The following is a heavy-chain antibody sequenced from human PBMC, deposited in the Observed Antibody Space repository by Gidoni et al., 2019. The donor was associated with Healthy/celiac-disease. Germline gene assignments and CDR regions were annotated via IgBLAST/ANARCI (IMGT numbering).Heavy chain of an antibody. CDR1: GYSIRSGYY. CDR3: ARDRAYCSSTSCYSGRMDWFDP. J-gene: IGHJ5*02. CDR2: IYYSGST. Sequence: QVQLQESGPGLVKPSETLSLTCAVSGYSIRSGYYWGLLRQPPGKGLEWIGSIYYSGSTDYNPSLKSRVTISVDTSKNQFSLKLSSVTAADTAVYYCARDRAYCSSTSCYSGRMDWFDPWGQGTLVTVSS. D-gene: IGHD2-2*01. V-gene: IGHV4-38-2*02.